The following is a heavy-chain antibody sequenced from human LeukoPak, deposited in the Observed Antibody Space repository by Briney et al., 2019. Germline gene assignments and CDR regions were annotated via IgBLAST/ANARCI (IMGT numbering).Heavy chain of an antibody. CDR3: AREGHYYGSGTHAS. V-gene: IGHV4-39*07. CDR1: GGSISSYY. Sequence: SSETLSLTCTVSGGSISSYYWSWIRQPPGKGLEWIGSIYYSGSTYYNPSLKSRVTISVDTSKNQFSLKLSSVTAADTAVYYCAREGHYYGSGTHASWGQGTLVTVSS. J-gene: IGHJ4*02. D-gene: IGHD3-10*01. CDR2: IYYSGST.